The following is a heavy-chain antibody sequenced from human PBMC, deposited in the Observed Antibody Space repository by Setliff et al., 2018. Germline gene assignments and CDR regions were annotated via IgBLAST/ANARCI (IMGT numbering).Heavy chain of an antibody. Sequence: GESLKISCAASGFTFSNAWMSWVRQAPGKGLEWVGRIKSKTDGGTTDYAAPVKGRFTISRDDSKNTLYLQMNSLKTEDTAVYYCTTGISIYYYDSSDYYWYYF. J-gene: IGHJ4*01. CDR1: GFTFSNAW. V-gene: IGHV3-15*01. CDR2: IKSKTDGGTT. CDR3: TTGISIYYYDSSDYYWYYF. D-gene: IGHD3-22*01.